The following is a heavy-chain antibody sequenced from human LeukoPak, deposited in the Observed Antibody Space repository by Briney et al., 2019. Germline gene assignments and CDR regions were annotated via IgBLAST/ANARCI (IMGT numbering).Heavy chain of an antibody. Sequence: GGTLRLSCAASGFTFSSFGMTWVRQAPGKGLEWVSAISDNGGSIFYADSVKGRFTISRDNSKNSLYLQMNSLRADDTAVYYCVKIAPDLPWGQGTLVTVS. CDR3: VKIAPDLP. J-gene: IGHJ5*02. V-gene: IGHV3-23*01. D-gene: IGHD2-21*01. CDR1: GFTFSSFG. CDR2: ISDNGGSI.